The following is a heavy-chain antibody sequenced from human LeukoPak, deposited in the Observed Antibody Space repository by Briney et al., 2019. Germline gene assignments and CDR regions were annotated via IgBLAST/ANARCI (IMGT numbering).Heavy chain of an antibody. D-gene: IGHD2-2*01. V-gene: IGHV3-30-3*01. J-gene: IGHJ5*02. CDR1: GFTFSSYA. Sequence: GGSLRLSCAASGFTFSSYAMHWVRQAPGKGLEWVAVISYDGSNKYYADSVKGRFTISRDNSKNTLYLQMNSLRAEDTAVYYCARVVVPAATLYWFDHWGQGTLVTVSS. CDR3: ARVVVPAATLYWFDH. CDR2: ISYDGSNK.